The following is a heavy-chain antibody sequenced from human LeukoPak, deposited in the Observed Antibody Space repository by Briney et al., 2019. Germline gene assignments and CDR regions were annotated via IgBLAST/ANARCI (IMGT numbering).Heavy chain of an antibody. V-gene: IGHV3-21*01. J-gene: IGHJ4*02. CDR2: ISSSSSYI. CDR3: ARGGRSTYFDWSPDY. Sequence: GGSLRLSCAASGFTFSSYAMGWVRQAPGKGLEWVSSISSSSSYIYYADSVKGRFTISRDNARNSLYLQMNSLRAEDTAVYYCARGGRSTYFDWSPDYWGQGTLVTVSS. CDR1: GFTFSSYA. D-gene: IGHD3-9*01.